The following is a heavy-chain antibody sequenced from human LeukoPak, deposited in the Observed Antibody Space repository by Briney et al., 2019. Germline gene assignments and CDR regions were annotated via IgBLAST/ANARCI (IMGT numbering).Heavy chain of an antibody. CDR1: GFTFSSYA. CDR3: ATSTGYSSGWTEIDAFDI. CDR2: VSYDGTET. D-gene: IGHD6-19*01. V-gene: IGHV3-30*04. J-gene: IGHJ3*02. Sequence: GGSLRLSCAASGFTFSSYAMHWVRQAPGKGLEWVAVVSYDGTETKYADSVKGRFTISRDNSKNTLYLQMNSLRAEDTAVYYCATSTGYSSGWTEIDAFDIWGQGTMVTVSS.